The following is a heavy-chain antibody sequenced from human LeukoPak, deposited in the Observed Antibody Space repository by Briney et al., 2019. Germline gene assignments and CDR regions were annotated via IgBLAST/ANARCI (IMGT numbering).Heavy chain of an antibody. J-gene: IGHJ4*02. CDR2: IKSDGSN. CDR1: GFTFSSYW. Sequence: GGSLRLSCEASGFTFSSYWMHWVRQAPGKGLVWVSRIKSDGSNYYADSVKGRFTISRDNAKNTLYLQMNSLRAEDTAVYYCAKDGYDYYFDYWGQGTLVTVSS. D-gene: IGHD5-12*01. V-gene: IGHV3-74*01. CDR3: AKDGYDYYFDY.